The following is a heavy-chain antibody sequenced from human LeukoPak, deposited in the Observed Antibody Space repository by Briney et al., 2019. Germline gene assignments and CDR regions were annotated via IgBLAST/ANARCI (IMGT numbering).Heavy chain of an antibody. CDR2: IYYSGST. J-gene: IGHJ6*03. CDR1: GGSISNYY. Sequence: SETLSLTCTVSGGSISNYYWSWIRQPPGKGLEWIGFIYYSGSTNYNPSLKSRVTISVDTSKNQFSLKVRSVTPADTAVYYCARSVEGYCSGGSCYSYSYYMDVWGKGTTVTVSS. V-gene: IGHV4-59*01. CDR3: ARSVEGYCSGGSCYSYSYYMDV. D-gene: IGHD2-15*01.